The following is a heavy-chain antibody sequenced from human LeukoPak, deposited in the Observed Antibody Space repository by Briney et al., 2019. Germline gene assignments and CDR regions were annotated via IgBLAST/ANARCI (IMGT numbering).Heavy chain of an antibody. J-gene: IGHJ5*02. D-gene: IGHD2-2*01. CDR1: GFTFRRYW. CDR3: AASTTSAPNWFDP. Sequence: GGSLRLSCAASGFTFRRYWMSWVRQAPGKGLEWVANINQDGSEKNYVDSVKGRFTISRDNAKNSLYLQMNSLRAEDTAVYYCAASTTSAPNWFDPWGQGTLVTVSS. CDR2: INQDGSEK. V-gene: IGHV3-7*01.